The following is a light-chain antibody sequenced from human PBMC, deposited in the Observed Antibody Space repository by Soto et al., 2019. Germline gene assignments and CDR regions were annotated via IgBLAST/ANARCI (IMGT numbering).Light chain of an antibody. CDR2: AAS. CDR3: QQSHSAPLT. CDR1: QNIATH. V-gene: IGKV1-39*01. J-gene: IGKJ4*01. Sequence: DIQLTPSPSSLSASIGDRVTITCRASQNIATHLNWYLQKPGKGPRLLIHAASTLEGEVASRFSGSGSGTDFTLTIASLQVDASATYYCQQSHSAPLTFGGGTKLVIK.